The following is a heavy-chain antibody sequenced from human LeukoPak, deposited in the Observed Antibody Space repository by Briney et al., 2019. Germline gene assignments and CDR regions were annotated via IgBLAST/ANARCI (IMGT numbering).Heavy chain of an antibody. CDR3: ARGSSSWYSDWLDP. Sequence: GRSLRLSCVASGFTFSSYGMHWVRQAPGKGLEWVAVIWYDGSNKYYADFVKGRFTISRDNSKNTLYLQMNSLRGEDTAVYYCARGSSSWYSDWLDPWGQGTLVTVSS. CDR1: GFTFSSYG. D-gene: IGHD6-13*01. V-gene: IGHV3-33*01. CDR2: IWYDGSNK. J-gene: IGHJ5*02.